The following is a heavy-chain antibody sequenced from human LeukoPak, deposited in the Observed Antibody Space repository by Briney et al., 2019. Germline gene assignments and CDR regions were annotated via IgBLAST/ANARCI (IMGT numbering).Heavy chain of an antibody. CDR1: GGSISSGGHS. J-gene: IGHJ4*02. V-gene: IGHV4-30-2*01. CDR3: ARGPHYYGSGSPSYYFDY. Sequence: PSETLSLTCAVSGGSISSGGHSWSWIRQPPGKGLEWIGYFYHSGSTYYNPSLKSRVTISVDRSKNQFSLKLSSATAADTAVYYCARGPHYYGSGSPSYYFDYWGQGTLVTVSS. CDR2: FYHSGST. D-gene: IGHD3-10*01.